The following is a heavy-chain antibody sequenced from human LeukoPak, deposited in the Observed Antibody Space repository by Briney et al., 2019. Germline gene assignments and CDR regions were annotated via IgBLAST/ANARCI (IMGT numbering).Heavy chain of an antibody. CDR3: ARGGDYYDSSGPSVWYFDL. CDR2: IYTSGST. Sequence: SETLSLTCTVSGGSISSGSYYWSWIRQPAGKGLEWIGRIYTSGSTNYKPSPKSRVPISVDPSTDQFSLKLSSVTAADTAVYYCARGGDYYDSSGPSVWYFDLWGRGTLVTVSS. D-gene: IGHD3-22*01. J-gene: IGHJ2*01. CDR1: GGSISSGSYY. V-gene: IGHV4-61*02.